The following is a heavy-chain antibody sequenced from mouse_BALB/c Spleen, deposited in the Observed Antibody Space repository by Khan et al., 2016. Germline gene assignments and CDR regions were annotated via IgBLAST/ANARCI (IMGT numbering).Heavy chain of an antibody. CDR1: GFTFTDYY. J-gene: IGHJ2*01. V-gene: IGHV7-3*02. CDR2: IRNKANGYTT. Sequence: EVELVESGGGLVQPGGSLRLSCATSGFTFTDYYMSWVRQPPGKALEWLGFIRNKANGYTTEYSASVKRRFTISRDNSQSILYLQMNTLRAEDSATYYCARDPLTGWYFDYWGQGTTLTVSS. D-gene: IGHD4-1*01. CDR3: ARDPLTGWYFDY.